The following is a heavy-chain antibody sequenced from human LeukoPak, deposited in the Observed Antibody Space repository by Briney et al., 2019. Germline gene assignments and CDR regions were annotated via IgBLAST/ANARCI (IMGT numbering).Heavy chain of an antibody. J-gene: IGHJ4*02. V-gene: IGHV4-39*01. Sequence: PSETLSLTCTVSGGSISSSSYYWGWIRQRPGKGLEWIGSIYYSGSTYYNPSLKSRVTISVDTSKNQFSLKLSSVTAADTAVYYCASRKIVVVPAANLMTDYWGQGTLVTVSS. CDR2: IYYSGST. CDR1: GGSISSSSYY. CDR3: ASRKIVVVPAANLMTDY. D-gene: IGHD2-2*01.